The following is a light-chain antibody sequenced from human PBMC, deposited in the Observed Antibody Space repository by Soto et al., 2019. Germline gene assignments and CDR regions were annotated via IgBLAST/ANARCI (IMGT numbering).Light chain of an antibody. CDR1: QSISSW. J-gene: IGKJ1*01. V-gene: IGKV1-5*01. CDR2: DAS. Sequence: DIQMTQSPSTLSASVGDRVTITCRASQSISSWLAWYQQKPGKAPKLLIYDASSLESGVPSRFSGSGSGTEFTLTISSLQPDDFATYYCQQYNSYSWTFGQGAKADI. CDR3: QQYNSYSWT.